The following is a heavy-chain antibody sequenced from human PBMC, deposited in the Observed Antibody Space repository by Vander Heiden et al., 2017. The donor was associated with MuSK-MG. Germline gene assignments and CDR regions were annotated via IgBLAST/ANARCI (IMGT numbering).Heavy chain of an antibody. D-gene: IGHD3-16*01. Sequence: EVQLLESGGDLAQPGGSLRLSCAASGFTFRSSAMSWVRQAPGEGLEWVSSISRDGKTTYDADSVKGRFTISRDISKNTLYLKLNSLRAEDTAVYYCAKEIRPNDSWCEVRLVTVSS. CDR1: GFTFRSSA. V-gene: IGHV3-23*01. J-gene: IGHJ4*02. CDR3: AKEIRPNDS. CDR2: ISRDGKTT.